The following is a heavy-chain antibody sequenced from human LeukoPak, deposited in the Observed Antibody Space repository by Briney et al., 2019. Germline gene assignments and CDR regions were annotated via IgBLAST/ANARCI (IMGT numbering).Heavy chain of an antibody. Sequence: GGSLRLSCAASGFTFSSYTMNWVRQAPGKGPEWVSSISSSSSYIYYADSVKGRFTVSRDNAKNSLYLQMNSLRAEDTAVYYCAREEGTDCGGDCYSRYWGQGTLVTVSS. V-gene: IGHV3-21*01. CDR3: AREEGTDCGGDCYSRY. CDR1: GFTFSSYT. J-gene: IGHJ4*02. D-gene: IGHD2-21*02. CDR2: ISSSSSYI.